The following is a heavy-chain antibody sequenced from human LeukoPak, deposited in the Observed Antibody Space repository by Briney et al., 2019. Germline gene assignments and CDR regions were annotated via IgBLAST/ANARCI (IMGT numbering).Heavy chain of an antibody. Sequence: SETLSLTCTVSGGSISSSSYYWGWIRQPPGKGLEWIGSIYYSGSTYYNPSLKSRVTISVDTSKNQFSLKLSSVTAADTAVYYCARPGYCSGGSCSGFDYWGQGTLVTVSS. CDR2: IYYSGST. V-gene: IGHV4-39*07. CDR3: ARPGYCSGGSCSGFDY. J-gene: IGHJ4*02. CDR1: GGSISSSSYY. D-gene: IGHD2-15*01.